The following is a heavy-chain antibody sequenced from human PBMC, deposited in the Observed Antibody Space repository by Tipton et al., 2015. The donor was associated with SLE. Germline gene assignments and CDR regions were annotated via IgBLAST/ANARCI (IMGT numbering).Heavy chain of an antibody. CDR3: ANPYSSSWST. CDR1: GFTFSSYG. V-gene: IGHV3-21*01. D-gene: IGHD6-13*01. Sequence: GSLRLSCAASGFTFSSYGMHWVRLAPGKGLEWVSSIDSSSTYISYAASVEGRFTISRDNPKNSLYLQMNSLRAEDTAVYYCANPYSSSWSTWGQGTLVTVSS. CDR2: IDSSSTYI. J-gene: IGHJ5*02.